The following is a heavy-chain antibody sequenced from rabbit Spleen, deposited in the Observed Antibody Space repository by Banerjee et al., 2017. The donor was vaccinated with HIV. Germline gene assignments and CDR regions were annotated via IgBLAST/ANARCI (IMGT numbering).Heavy chain of an antibody. CDR3: ARDTSSSFSSYGMDL. V-gene: IGHV1S45*01. CDR2: IDIGSSGFT. J-gene: IGHJ6*01. D-gene: IGHD1-1*01. Sequence: QEQLEESGGDLVKPGASLTLTCTASGFSFSDRDVMCWVRQAPGKGLEWIACIDIGSSGFTYFASWAKGRFTISKTSSTTVTLQMTSLTAADTATYFCARDTSSSFSSYGMDLWGPGTLVTVS. CDR1: GFSFSDRDV.